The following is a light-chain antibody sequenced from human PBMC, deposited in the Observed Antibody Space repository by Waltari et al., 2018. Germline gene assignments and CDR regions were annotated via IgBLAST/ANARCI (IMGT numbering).Light chain of an antibody. CDR3: CSFATSKTYV. V-gene: IGLV2-14*01. Sequence: QSALTQPASVSGSPGQSITISCTGTNNDIGAYNYVSWYQQHPGKGPKLMIYGVTSRPAGLSNRFSGSKSGNTGSLTVSGIQAEDEADYYCCSFATSKTYVFGTGTKVTVL. CDR1: NNDIGAYNY. J-gene: IGLJ1*01. CDR2: GVT.